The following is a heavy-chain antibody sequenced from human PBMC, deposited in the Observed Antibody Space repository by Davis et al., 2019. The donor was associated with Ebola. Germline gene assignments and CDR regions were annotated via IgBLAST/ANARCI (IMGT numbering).Heavy chain of an antibody. Sequence: AASVKVSCKASGGTFSSYAISWVRQAPGQGLEWMGRIIPILGIANYAQKFQGRVTITADKSTSTAYMELSSLRSEDTAVYYCARDIGSGPQDYWGQGTLVTVSS. CDR2: IIPILGIA. CDR1: GGTFSSYA. J-gene: IGHJ4*02. D-gene: IGHD2-15*01. CDR3: ARDIGSGPQDY. V-gene: IGHV1-69*04.